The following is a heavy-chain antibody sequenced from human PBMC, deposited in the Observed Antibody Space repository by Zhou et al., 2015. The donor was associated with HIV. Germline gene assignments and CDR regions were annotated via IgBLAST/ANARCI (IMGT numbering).Heavy chain of an antibody. J-gene: IGHJ4*02. Sequence: QVQLVQSGAEVKRPGSSVKVSCQASGVTFTNYAISWVRQAPGQGLEWMGGIIPIFGTANYAQKFQGRVTITADESTSTAYMELSSLRSEDTAVYYCARDDRAYYDSSGYYADYWGQGTLVTVSS. CDR3: ARDDRAYYDSSGYYADY. CDR1: GVTFTNYA. D-gene: IGHD3-22*01. V-gene: IGHV1-69*01. CDR2: IIPIFGTA.